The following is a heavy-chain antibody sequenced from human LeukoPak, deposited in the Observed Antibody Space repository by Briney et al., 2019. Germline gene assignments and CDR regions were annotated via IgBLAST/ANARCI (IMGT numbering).Heavy chain of an antibody. Sequence: GGSLRLSCAASGFTFSTYAMHWVRQAPGKGLEWVALFSYDGSTTHYGDSVKGRFTISRDNSKNSLYLQMNSLRTEDTAGYYCARAKEGFSCYDYLFDFWGQGTLVTVSS. CDR3: ARAKEGFSCYDYLFDF. D-gene: IGHD5-12*01. V-gene: IGHV3-30-3*01. J-gene: IGHJ4*02. CDR1: GFTFSTYA. CDR2: FSYDGSTT.